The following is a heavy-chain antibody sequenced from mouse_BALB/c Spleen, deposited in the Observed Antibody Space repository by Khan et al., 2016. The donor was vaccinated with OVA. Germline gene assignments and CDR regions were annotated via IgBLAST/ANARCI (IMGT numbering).Heavy chain of an antibody. V-gene: IGHV5-6*01. CDR2: ISSDGDYT. D-gene: IGHD4-1*01. CDR1: GFTFSSYS. CDR3: ASHLTGSFAY. J-gene: IGHJ3*01. Sequence: EVHLVESGGDLVKPGGSLKLSCAASGFTFSSYSMSWVRQTPDKRLEWVATISSDGDYTYYPDSVKGRFTISRDNAKNTLYLQMSSLKSEDTAMYYCASHLTGSFAYWGQGTLVTVSA.